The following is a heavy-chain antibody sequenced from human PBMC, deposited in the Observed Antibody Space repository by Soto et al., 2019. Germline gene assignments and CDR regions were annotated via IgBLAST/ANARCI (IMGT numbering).Heavy chain of an antibody. J-gene: IGHJ4*02. CDR3: GRGGDAYKMGRD. V-gene: IGHV4-61*01. D-gene: IGHD3-10*01. CDR2: IHFSGSI. Sequence: QVQLQESGPGLVKPSETLSLTCSVSDGSVSSGIYYWSWIRQPPGKGLEWIGYIHFSGSITYNPALESRVTISVDTSKNQLSLKLSSVTAADTAVYYCGRGGDAYKMGRDWGQGTLVTVSS. CDR1: DGSVSSGIYY.